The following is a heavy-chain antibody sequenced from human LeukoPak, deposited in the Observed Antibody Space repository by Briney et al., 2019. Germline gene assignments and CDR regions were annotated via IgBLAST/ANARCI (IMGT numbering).Heavy chain of an antibody. D-gene: IGHD5-18*01. CDR3: ARAVGSGNRWIQLWSFDY. J-gene: IGHJ4*02. CDR2: ISSSTTTI. CDR1: GFTFSGYS. Sequence: PGGSLRPSCAVSGFTFSGYSMKWVRQAPGKGLEWVSYISSSTTTIYHADSVKGRFTVSRDNAKNSLYLQMDSLRVEDTAVYYCARAVGSGNRWIQLWSFDYWGQGTLVTVSS. V-gene: IGHV3-48*01.